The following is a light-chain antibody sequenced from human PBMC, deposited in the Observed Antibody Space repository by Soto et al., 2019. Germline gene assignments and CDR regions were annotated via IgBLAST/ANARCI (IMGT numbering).Light chain of an antibody. V-gene: IGLV2-14*01. Sequence: QSVLTQPASVSGSPGQPITSSCTGTSRDVAAYNYVSWYQQHPGKAPKLMIYEVSNRPSGVSNRFSGSKSGNTASLTISGLQAEDEADYYCSSYTTSSTRVFGTGTKVTVL. CDR3: SSYTTSSTRV. CDR2: EVS. CDR1: SRDVAAYNY. J-gene: IGLJ1*01.